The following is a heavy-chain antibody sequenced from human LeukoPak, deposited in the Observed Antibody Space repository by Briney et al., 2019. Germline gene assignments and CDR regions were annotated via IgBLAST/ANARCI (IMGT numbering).Heavy chain of an antibody. Sequence: PSETLSLTCTVSGGSISSYYWSWIRQPPGKGLEGIGYIYYIGSTNYNPSLKSRVTISVDTSKNQFSLKLSSVTAADTAVYYCARGYYYDSSAYWYYYYGMDVWGQGTTVTVSS. CDR1: GGSISSYY. CDR3: ARGYYYDSSAYWYYYYGMDV. J-gene: IGHJ6*02. D-gene: IGHD3-22*01. V-gene: IGHV4-59*01. CDR2: IYYIGST.